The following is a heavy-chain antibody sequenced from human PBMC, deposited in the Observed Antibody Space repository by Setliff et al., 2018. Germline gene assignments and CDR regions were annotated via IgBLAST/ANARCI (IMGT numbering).Heavy chain of an antibody. Sequence: SETLSLTCTVSGDSISSGSYYWTWIRQPAGKGLEWIGHFHTGGSTNYNRSLRSRVSISVDTSKNQFSLKLSSVTAADTAVYYCARHSSRPYWGQGTLVTVSS. V-gene: IGHV4-61*09. CDR1: GDSISSGSYY. CDR3: ARHSSRPY. J-gene: IGHJ4*02. CDR2: FHTGGST.